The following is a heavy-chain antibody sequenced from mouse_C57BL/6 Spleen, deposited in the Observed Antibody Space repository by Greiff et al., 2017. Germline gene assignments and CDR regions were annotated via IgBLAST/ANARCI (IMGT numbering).Heavy chain of an antibody. CDR3: TRSHYYGSEFYYAMDY. V-gene: IGHV1-5*01. D-gene: IGHD1-1*01. Sequence: EVQLVESGTVLARPGASVKMSCKTSGYTFTSYWMHWVKQRPGQGLEWIGAIYPGNSDTSYNQKFKGKAKLTAVTSASTAYMELSSLTNEDSAVYYCTRSHYYGSEFYYAMDYWGQGTSVTVSS. J-gene: IGHJ4*01. CDR1: GYTFTSYW. CDR2: IYPGNSDT.